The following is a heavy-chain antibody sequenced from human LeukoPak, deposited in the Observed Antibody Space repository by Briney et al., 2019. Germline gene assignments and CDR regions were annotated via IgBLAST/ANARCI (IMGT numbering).Heavy chain of an antibody. J-gene: IGHJ5*02. D-gene: IGHD2-21*02. Sequence: ASVTVSFKAPGYSFSNFHINWVRQASGQGLEWIGWVSPKTGDRGYALKFQGRVTMTSDTSETTVYMEVRSLTSEDTAVYYCARTPPKGDIDTWGQGTMVTVSS. CDR2: VSPKTGDR. CDR3: ARTPPKGDIDT. CDR1: GYSFSNFH. V-gene: IGHV1-8*01.